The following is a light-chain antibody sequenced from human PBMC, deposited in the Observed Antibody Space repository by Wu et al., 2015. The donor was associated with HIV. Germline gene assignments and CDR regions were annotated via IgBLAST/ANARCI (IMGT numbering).Light chain of an antibody. CDR1: QSISSW. Sequence: DIQMTQSPSTLSASVGDRVTITCRASQSISSWLAWYQQKPGKAPKLLIYKASTLETGVSSRFSGSGSGTEFTLTVNSLQPDDFATYYCQHYNSYSLTFGGGTKVEIK. V-gene: IGKV1-5*03. J-gene: IGKJ4*01. CDR3: QHYNSYSLT. CDR2: KAS.